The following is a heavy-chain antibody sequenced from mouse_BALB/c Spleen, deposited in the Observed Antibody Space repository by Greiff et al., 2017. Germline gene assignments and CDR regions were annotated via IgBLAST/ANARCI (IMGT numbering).Heavy chain of an antibody. CDR2: ISSGGSYT. D-gene: IGHD2-2*01. CDR1: GFTFSSYA. Sequence: EVKLVESGGGLVKPGGSLKLSCAASGFTFSSYAMSWVRQTPEKRLEWVATISSGGSYTYYPDSVKGRFTISRDNAKNTLYLQMSSLRSEDTAMYYCARGGYEDAMDYWGQGTSVTVSS. CDR3: ARGGYEDAMDY. J-gene: IGHJ4*01. V-gene: IGHV5-9-3*01.